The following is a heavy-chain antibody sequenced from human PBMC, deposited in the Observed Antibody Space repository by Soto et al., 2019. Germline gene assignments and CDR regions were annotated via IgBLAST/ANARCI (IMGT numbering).Heavy chain of an antibody. V-gene: IGHV3-48*01. CDR3: ARDYNWSFDY. CDR1: GFTFNTYT. CDR2: IGTSTTNT. J-gene: IGHJ4*02. Sequence: EVQLVESGGGLVQPGGSLRLSCTASGFTFNTYTMNWVRQAPGKGLEWISNIGTSTTNTHYADSVRGRFTISRDDAKESLYLQMNSLRAEDTAVYYCARDYNWSFDYWGQGALVTVSS. D-gene: IGHD1-1*01.